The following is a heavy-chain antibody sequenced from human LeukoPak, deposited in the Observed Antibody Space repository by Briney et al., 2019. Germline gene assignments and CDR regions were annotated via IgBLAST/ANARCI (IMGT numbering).Heavy chain of an antibody. J-gene: IGHJ4*02. V-gene: IGHV1-24*01. Sequence: ASVKVSCKVSGYTLTELSMHWVRQAPGKGLEWMGGFDPEDGETIYAQKFQGRVTMTEDTSTDTAYMELSRLRSEDTAVYYCATEAYYYDSSGYYYNLRYVYWGQGTLVTVSS. D-gene: IGHD3-22*01. CDR2: FDPEDGET. CDR3: ATEAYYYDSSGYYYNLRYVY. CDR1: GYTLTELS.